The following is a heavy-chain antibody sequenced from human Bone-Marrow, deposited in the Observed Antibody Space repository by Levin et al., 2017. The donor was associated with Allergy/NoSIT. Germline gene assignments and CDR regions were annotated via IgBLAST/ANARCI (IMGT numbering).Heavy chain of an antibody. J-gene: IGHJ6*02. Sequence: GESLKISCSASGYNFMDYCIGWVRQIPGKGLEWMGVICPRYSETRYSPSFQGQVTISVDKAISTAYLQWSSLKASDTAMYYCARHKARGFTSVNVYYYGLDVWGQGTTVTVSS. CDR2: ICPRYSET. CDR1: GYNFMDYC. CDR3: ARHKARGFTSVNVYYYGLDV. V-gene: IGHV5-51*01. D-gene: IGHD3-10*01.